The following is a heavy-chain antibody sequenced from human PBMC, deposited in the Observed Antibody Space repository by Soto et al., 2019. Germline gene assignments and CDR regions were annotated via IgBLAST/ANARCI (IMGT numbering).Heavy chain of an antibody. CDR3: AKAEMQLGPPQYYYYGMDV. J-gene: IGHJ6*02. Sequence: GGSLRLSCAASGFTFSSYGMHWVRQAPGKGLEWVAVISYDGSNKYYADSVKGRFTISRDNSKNTLYLQMNSLRAEDTAVYYCAKAEMQLGPPQYYYYGMDVWGQGTKVTVSS. CDR1: GFTFSSYG. CDR2: ISYDGSNK. D-gene: IGHD6-6*01. V-gene: IGHV3-30*18.